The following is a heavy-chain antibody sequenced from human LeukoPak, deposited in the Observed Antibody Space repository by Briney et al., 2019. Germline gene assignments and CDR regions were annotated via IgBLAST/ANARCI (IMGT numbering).Heavy chain of an antibody. D-gene: IGHD6-19*01. CDR3: AKAQKYTSDLDY. Sequence: PGGSLRLSCAASGFTFSSFEMNWVRQAQGKGLEWVSYISSGGTTMYYADSVKGRFTISRDNAKNSLYLQMNSLRAEDTAVYYCAKAQKYTSDLDYWGQGTLVTVSS. CDR2: ISSGGTTM. V-gene: IGHV3-48*03. CDR1: GFTFSSFE. J-gene: IGHJ4*02.